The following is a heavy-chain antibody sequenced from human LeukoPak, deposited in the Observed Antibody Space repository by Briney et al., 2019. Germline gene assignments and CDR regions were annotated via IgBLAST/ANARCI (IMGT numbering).Heavy chain of an antibody. CDR1: GGSISNDY. CDR2: IYSSGTT. D-gene: IGHD1-7*01. Sequence: SETLSLTCTVSGGSISNDYWSWIRQSAGKGLEWIGRIYSSGTTTYNPSLKSRVTMSVDTSKNQFSLKLNSVTAADTAVYFCAKGLTGSTGFDPWGQGTLVTVSS. V-gene: IGHV4-4*07. J-gene: IGHJ5*02. CDR3: AKGLTGSTGFDP.